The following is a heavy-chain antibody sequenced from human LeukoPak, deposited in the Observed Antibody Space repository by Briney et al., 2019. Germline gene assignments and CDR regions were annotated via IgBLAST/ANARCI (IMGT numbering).Heavy chain of an antibody. J-gene: IGHJ4*02. D-gene: IGHD3-22*01. CDR1: GYTFSSYG. CDR3: AKSYYYDSSGYRFDY. CDR2: ISAYSGDT. V-gene: IGHV1-18*01. Sequence: ASVKGSCKASGYTFSSYGISWVRQAPGQGREWMGWISAYSGDTNYEKKFQGRATMTTDTSTSTAYMELRSLSSDDTAVYYCAKSYYYDSSGYRFDYWGQGTLVTVSS.